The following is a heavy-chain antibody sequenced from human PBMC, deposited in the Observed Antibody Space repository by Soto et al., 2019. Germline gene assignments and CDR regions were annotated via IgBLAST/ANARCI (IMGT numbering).Heavy chain of an antibody. CDR2: INGDGSTT. CDR1: GFSLGPYW. J-gene: IGHJ4*02. CDR3: ARAQRPGEY. Sequence: EVQLVESGGGLVQPGGSLRLSCAASGFSLGPYWMHWVRQVPGKGLVWVARINGDGSTTNYADSVKGRFTISRDNAKNTLYRQRNGRRAEDTAVYPCARAQRPGEYWGQGTWSPSPQ. V-gene: IGHV3-74*01.